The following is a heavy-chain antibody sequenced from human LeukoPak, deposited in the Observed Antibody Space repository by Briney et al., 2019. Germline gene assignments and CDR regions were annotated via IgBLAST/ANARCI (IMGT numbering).Heavy chain of an antibody. V-gene: IGHV1-2*02. Sequence: ASVKVSCKASGYTFTAYHFHWVRLAPGQGLEWMGWINLNSGVTRYAQEFQDRVTMTRDTSITTAYMELSRLRSDDTAVYYCARDETAATGIAMDVWGQGTTVTVSS. CDR1: GYTFTAYH. CDR2: INLNSGVT. CDR3: ARDETAATGIAMDV. D-gene: IGHD6-13*01. J-gene: IGHJ6*02.